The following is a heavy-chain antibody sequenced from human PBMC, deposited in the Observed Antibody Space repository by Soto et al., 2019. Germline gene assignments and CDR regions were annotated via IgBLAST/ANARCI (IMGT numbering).Heavy chain of an antibody. J-gene: IGHJ6*02. D-gene: IGHD3-10*01. CDR2: ISSSSYI. V-gene: IGHV3-21*01. CDR1: GFTFSSYI. Sequence: GGSLRLSCAASGFTFSSYIMNLVRQAPGKGLEWVSSISSSSYIYYADSVKGRFTISRDNAKNSLYLQMNSLRAEDTAVYYCARSGDLYNYYYYGMDVWGQGTTVTVSS. CDR3: ARSGDLYNYYYYGMDV.